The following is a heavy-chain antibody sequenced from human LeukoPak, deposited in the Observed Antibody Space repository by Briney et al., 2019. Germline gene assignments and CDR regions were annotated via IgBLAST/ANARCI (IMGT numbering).Heavy chain of an antibody. CDR3: ARDGAFGIAVAGPTGFDY. V-gene: IGHV3-30-3*01. J-gene: IGHJ4*02. CDR2: ISYDGSNK. CDR1: GFTFSSYA. D-gene: IGHD6-19*01. Sequence: GRSLRLSCAASGFTFSSYAMHWVRQAPGKGLEWVAVISYDGSNKYYADSVKGRFTISRDNSKNTLYLQMNSLRAEDTAVYYCARDGAFGIAVAGPTGFDYWGQGTLVTVSS.